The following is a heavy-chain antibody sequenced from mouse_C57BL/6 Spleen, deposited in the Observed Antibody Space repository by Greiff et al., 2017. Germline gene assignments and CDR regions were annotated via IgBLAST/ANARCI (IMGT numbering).Heavy chain of an antibody. J-gene: IGHJ2*01. CDR2: IYPRSGNT. CDR3: ARSSKITPVVEGDFDY. CDR1: GYTFTSYG. D-gene: IGHD1-1*01. Sequence: QVQLQQSGAELARPGASVKLSCKASGYTFTSYGISWVKQRTGQGLEWIGEIYPRSGNTYYNEKFKGKATLTADKSSSTAYMELRSLTSEDSAVYVCARSSKITPVVEGDFDYWGQGTTLTVSS. V-gene: IGHV1-81*01.